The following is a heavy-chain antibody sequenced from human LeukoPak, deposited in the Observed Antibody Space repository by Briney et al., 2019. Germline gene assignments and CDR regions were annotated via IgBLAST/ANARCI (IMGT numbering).Heavy chain of an antibody. V-gene: IGHV4-39*01. D-gene: IGHD2-8*01. Sequence: SETLSLTCTVSGGSISSSSYYWGWIRQPPGKGLEWIGSIYYSGSTYYNPSLKSRVTISVDTSKNQFSLKLSSVTAADTAVYYCARPYCTNGVCYGSFDYWGQGTLVTVSS. CDR2: IYYSGST. CDR3: ARPYCTNGVCYGSFDY. CDR1: GGSISSSSYY. J-gene: IGHJ4*02.